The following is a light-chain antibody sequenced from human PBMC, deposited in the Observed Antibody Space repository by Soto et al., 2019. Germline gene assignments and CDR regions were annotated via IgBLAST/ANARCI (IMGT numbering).Light chain of an antibody. Sequence: EIVLTQSPATLSLSPGERATLSCRASQSVSTYLAWFQQKPGQAPRLLSYDASNRATGIPARFSGSGSGTDFTLTISSLEPEDFAVYYCQQRYNWVTFGGGTKVEIK. CDR2: DAS. CDR1: QSVSTY. J-gene: IGKJ4*01. CDR3: QQRYNWVT. V-gene: IGKV3-11*01.